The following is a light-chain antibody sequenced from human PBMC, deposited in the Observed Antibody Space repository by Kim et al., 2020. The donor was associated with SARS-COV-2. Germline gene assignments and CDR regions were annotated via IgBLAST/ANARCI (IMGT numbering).Light chain of an antibody. CDR1: QSVSTNH. CDR3: QQFASSGYT. CDR2: GAS. Sequence: EIVLTQSPGTLSLSPGERATLSCRASQSVSTNHLAWYHQKPGQAPRLLISGASTRATGIPDRFSGSGSGTDFTLTISRLDPEDFGVYLCQQFASSGYTFGQGTKLEIK. J-gene: IGKJ2*01. V-gene: IGKV3-20*01.